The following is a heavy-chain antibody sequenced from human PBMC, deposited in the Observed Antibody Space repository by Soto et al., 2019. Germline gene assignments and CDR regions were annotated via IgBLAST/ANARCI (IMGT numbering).Heavy chain of an antibody. Sequence: GSLRLSCTASGFIVSDTYVNWVRQAPGKGLEWVSVISNRGDTHYADSVRGKFSLSRDISDNTLHLQMNNLRVEDTAVYYCAREPRYCRGGSCSITGDAYDIWGQGTMVTVSS. V-gene: IGHV3-66*01. CDR1: GFIVSDTY. J-gene: IGHJ3*02. CDR3: AREPRYCRGGSCSITGDAYDI. D-gene: IGHD2-15*01. CDR2: ISNRGDT.